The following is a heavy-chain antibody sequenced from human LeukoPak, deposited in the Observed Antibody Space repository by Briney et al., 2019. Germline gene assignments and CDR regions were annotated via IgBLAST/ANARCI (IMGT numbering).Heavy chain of an antibody. CDR3: ARDPDPVYYDSSGYYDHWFDP. Sequence: GGSLRLSCAASGFTFSSYSMNWVRQAPGKGLEWVANIKQDGSEKYYVDSVKGRFTISRDNAKNSLYLQMNSLRAEDTAVYYCARDPDPVYYDSSGYYDHWFDPWGQGTLVTVSS. V-gene: IGHV3-7*01. CDR1: GFTFSSYS. D-gene: IGHD3-22*01. J-gene: IGHJ5*02. CDR2: IKQDGSEK.